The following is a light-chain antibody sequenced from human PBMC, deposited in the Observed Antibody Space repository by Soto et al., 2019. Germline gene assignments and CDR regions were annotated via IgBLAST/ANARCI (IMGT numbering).Light chain of an antibody. CDR2: DAS. Sequence: EIVMTQSPATLSVSPGERATLSCWATQSVSRKLAWYQQKPGQTPRLLIYDASTRATGIPARFSGTGSGTDFTLTISSLQSEDFAIYYCQQYDNWPLTFGQGTKVEI. J-gene: IGKJ1*01. V-gene: IGKV3-15*01. CDR1: QSVSRK. CDR3: QQYDNWPLT.